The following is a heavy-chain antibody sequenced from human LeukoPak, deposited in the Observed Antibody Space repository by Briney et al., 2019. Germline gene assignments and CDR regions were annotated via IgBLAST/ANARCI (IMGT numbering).Heavy chain of an antibody. Sequence: PGGSLRLSCAASGFTFSTYWMHWVRQAPGKGLGWVSRIKSDGSTNYADSVKGRFTISRDNAKNTVSLQMNSLRPEDTGVYYCARAPSEIGGYYPEYFRHWGQGTLVTVSS. D-gene: IGHD3-22*01. CDR2: IKSDGST. CDR3: ARAPSEIGGYYPEYFRH. V-gene: IGHV3-74*01. CDR1: GFTFSTYW. J-gene: IGHJ1*01.